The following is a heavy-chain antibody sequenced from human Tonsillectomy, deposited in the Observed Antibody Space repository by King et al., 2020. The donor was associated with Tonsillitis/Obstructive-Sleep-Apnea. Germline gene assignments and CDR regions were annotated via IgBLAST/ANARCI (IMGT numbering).Heavy chain of an antibody. J-gene: IGHJ4*02. CDR3: ARDHVLLWCGEPKEGYFDY. CDR1: GYTFTSYG. D-gene: IGHD3-10*01. CDR2: ISAYNGNT. Sequence: VQLVESGAEVKKPGASGKVSCKASGYTFTSYGISWVRQAPGQGLEWMGWISAYNGNTHYAQKLQGRVTMTTDTSTSTAYMELRSLRSDDTAVYYCARDHVLLWCGEPKEGYFDYWGQGTLVTVSS. V-gene: IGHV1-18*01.